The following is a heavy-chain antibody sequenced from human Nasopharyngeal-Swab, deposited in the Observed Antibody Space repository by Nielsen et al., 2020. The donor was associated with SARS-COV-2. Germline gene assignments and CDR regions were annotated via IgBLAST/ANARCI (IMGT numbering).Heavy chain of an antibody. V-gene: IGHV4-30-4*01. CDR1: GWSFSGYY. CDR3: ARSYDSSGHNWFDP. CDR2: IYFSGTT. D-gene: IGHD3-22*01. Sequence: SETLSLTCAVDGWSFSGYYWSWIRQPPGKGLEWIGYIYFSGTTYFSPSLKSRLTISVDTSKNQFSLNLRSVTAADTAVYYCARSYDSSGHNWFDPWGQGTLVTVSS. J-gene: IGHJ5*02.